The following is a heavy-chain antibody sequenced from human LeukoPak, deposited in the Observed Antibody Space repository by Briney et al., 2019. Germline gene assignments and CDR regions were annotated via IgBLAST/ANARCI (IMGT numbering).Heavy chain of an antibody. D-gene: IGHD5-24*01. V-gene: IGHV3-15*01. J-gene: IGHJ4*02. Sequence: GGSLRLSCAASGITFSDAWMSWVRQGPGKGLEWVGRIISKTDGGTTDYAAPVKGRFTISRDDSKNTLYLQMNSLNTEDTAVYYCTAPPLERYYLAYWGQGTLVTVSS. CDR1: GITFSDAW. CDR3: TAPPLERYYLAY. CDR2: IISKTDGGTT.